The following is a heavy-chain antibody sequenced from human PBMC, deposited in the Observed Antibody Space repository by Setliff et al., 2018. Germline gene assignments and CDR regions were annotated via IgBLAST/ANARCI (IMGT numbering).Heavy chain of an antibody. CDR3: VREGVDSRSSTDYRYYMDV. J-gene: IGHJ6*03. CDR2: TIPMFGTT. D-gene: IGHD3-22*01. V-gene: IGHV1-69*05. CDR1: GGTFSSYG. Sequence: SVEVSCQASGGTFSSYGISWVRQAPGQGLEWMGGTIPMFGTTNYARKFQGRVTIITDESMSTAYMQLSSLGSDDTAVYYCVREGVDSRSSTDYRYYMDVWGKGTTVTVSS.